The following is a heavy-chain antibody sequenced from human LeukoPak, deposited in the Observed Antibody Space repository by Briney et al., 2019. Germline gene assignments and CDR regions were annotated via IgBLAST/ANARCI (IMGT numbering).Heavy chain of an antibody. CDR1: GYTFTSYS. Sequence: ASVKVSCKASGYTFTSYSISWVRQAPGQGLEWMGWISAYNGNTNYAQKLQGRVTMTTDTSTSTDYMELSSLRSEDTAVYYCARDNSVGDIAWWFDPWGQGTLVTVSS. D-gene: IGHD3-16*02. CDR2: ISAYNGNT. J-gene: IGHJ5*02. V-gene: IGHV1-18*01. CDR3: ARDNSVGDIAWWFDP.